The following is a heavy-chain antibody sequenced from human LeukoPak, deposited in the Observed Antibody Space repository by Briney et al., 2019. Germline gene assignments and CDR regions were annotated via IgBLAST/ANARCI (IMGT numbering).Heavy chain of an antibody. D-gene: IGHD1-26*01. V-gene: IGHV3-72*01. CDR3: VSWISGHGY. CDR1: GFTSSDHY. J-gene: IGHJ4*02. CDR2: TKNKANSYTT. Sequence: GGSLRLSCAASGFTSSDHYMDWVRQAPGKGLEWVGRTKNKANSYTTEYAASVKGRFTISRDDSKNSLYLQMNSLTTEDTAVYYCVSWISGHGYWGQGTLVTVSS.